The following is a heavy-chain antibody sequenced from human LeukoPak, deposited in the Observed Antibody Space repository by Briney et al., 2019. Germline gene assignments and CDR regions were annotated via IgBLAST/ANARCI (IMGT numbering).Heavy chain of an antibody. D-gene: IGHD5-18*01. J-gene: IGHJ2*01. CDR1: GGSLSSYY. V-gene: IGHV4-59*01. CDR2: IYYSGST. Sequence: SETLSLTCTVSGGSLSSYYWSWFRQTPGKGPEWIGYIYYSGSTKYNPSPSSRVTISVDRSKNQFSLKLNSVTAADTAVYYCARYWGVQLWPHWYFDLWGRGSLVTVSS. CDR3: ARYWGVQLWPHWYFDL.